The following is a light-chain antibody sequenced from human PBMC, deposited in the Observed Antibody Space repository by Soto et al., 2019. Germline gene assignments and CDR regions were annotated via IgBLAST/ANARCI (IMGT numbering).Light chain of an antibody. J-gene: IGLJ1*01. CDR1: SGDIGSYNR. Sequence: QSALTQPASVSGSPGQSITISCTGTSGDIGSYNRVSWYQQHPGKAPKLIIYEVTDRPSGVSNRFSGSKSGNTASLTISGLKAEDEAEYYCSSYTNINTRACVFGPGTKLTVL. V-gene: IGLV2-14*01. CDR2: EVT. CDR3: SSYTNINTRACV.